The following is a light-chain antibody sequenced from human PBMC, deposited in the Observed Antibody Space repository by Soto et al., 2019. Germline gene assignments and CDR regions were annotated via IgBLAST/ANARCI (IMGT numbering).Light chain of an antibody. CDR1: QSISNW. Sequence: DFRMSQSPSALSASVGDRVTITCRASQSISNWLAWYQQRPGKAPKLLIYAASSLQSGVPSRFSGSGSGTDFTLTISSLQPEDFAIYYCQQANSFPLTFGGGTKVDI. V-gene: IGKV1-12*01. J-gene: IGKJ4*01. CDR2: AAS. CDR3: QQANSFPLT.